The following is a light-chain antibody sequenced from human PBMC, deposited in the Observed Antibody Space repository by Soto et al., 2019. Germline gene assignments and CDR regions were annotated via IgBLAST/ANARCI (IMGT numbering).Light chain of an antibody. Sequence: DIQMTQSPSTLSASVGDRVTISCRTSQSVGSNLAWYQQKPGKVPKLLIFQASTLETGVPSRFSDSGSGTEFTLSISSLQPDDFATYYCQHYDVYPYAFGQGTKVEIK. CDR2: QAS. CDR3: QHYDVYPYA. J-gene: IGKJ2*01. V-gene: IGKV1-5*03. CDR1: QSVGSN.